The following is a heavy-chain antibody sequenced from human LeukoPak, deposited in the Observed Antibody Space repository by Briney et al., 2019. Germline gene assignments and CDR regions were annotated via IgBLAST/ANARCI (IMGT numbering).Heavy chain of an antibody. J-gene: IGHJ4*02. CDR2: ISGSGGST. V-gene: IGHV3-23*01. CDR1: GFTFSSYW. D-gene: IGHD6-19*01. Sequence: PGGSLRLSCAASGFTFSSYWMSWVRQAPGKGLEWVSAISGSGGSTYYADSVKGRFTISRDNSKNTLYLQMNSLRAEDTAVYYCAKARSPTIAVAGTRPYDYWGQGTLVTVSS. CDR3: AKARSPTIAVAGTRPYDY.